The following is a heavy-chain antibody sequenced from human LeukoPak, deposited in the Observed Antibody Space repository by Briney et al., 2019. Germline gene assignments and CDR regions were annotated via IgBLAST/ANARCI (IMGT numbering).Heavy chain of an antibody. D-gene: IGHD5-18*01. CDR2: INPNSGDS. J-gene: IGHJ4*02. Sequence: ASVKVSCKASGYKFTGYYMHWVGQAPGQGLEWMGWINPNSGDSHHAQKFQGRVTMTRNTSISTDYMELSRLRSDDTAVYYCAREIGGILVFDYWGQGTLVTVSS. CDR3: AREIGGILVFDY. V-gene: IGHV1-2*02. CDR1: GYKFTGYY.